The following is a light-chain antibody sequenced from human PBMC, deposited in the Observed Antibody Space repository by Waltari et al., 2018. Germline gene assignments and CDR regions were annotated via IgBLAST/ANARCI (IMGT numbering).Light chain of an antibody. V-gene: IGKV3-20*01. Sequence: EIVLTQSPGTLSLSPGERGTLSCRASQSVSSNYLAWYQQKPGQAPRLRVYGSSSRATGVPDRFSGSGSGTDFTLTISRLEPEDFAVYYCQQYGTSPTFGPGTKVDVK. CDR2: GSS. CDR1: QSVSSNY. J-gene: IGKJ3*01. CDR3: QQYGTSPT.